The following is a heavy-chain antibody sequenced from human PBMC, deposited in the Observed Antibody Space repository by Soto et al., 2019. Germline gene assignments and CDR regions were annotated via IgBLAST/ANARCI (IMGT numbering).Heavy chain of an antibody. CDR3: ARGIVVVVAATHGDYYYYYYMDV. CDR2: INHSGST. J-gene: IGHJ6*03. Sequence: SETLSLTCAVYGGSFSGYYWSWIPQPPGKGLEWIGEINHSGSTNYNPSLKSRVTISVDTSKNQFSLKLSSVTAADTAVYYCARGIVVVVAATHGDYYYYYYMDVWGKGTTVTVSS. D-gene: IGHD2-15*01. V-gene: IGHV4-34*01. CDR1: GGSFSGYY.